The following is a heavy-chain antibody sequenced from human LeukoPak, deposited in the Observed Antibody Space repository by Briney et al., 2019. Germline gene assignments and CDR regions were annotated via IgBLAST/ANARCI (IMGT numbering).Heavy chain of an antibody. Sequence: PSETPSLTCTVSGGSISSHYWSWVRQPPGKGLEWIGYIYYSGSTNYNTAPESRVSISLDTSKNQFSLKLSSMTAADTAVYYCARDGLTGTTQPDFGYYYYSMDVWGKGTTVTVSS. CDR1: GGSISSHY. CDR3: ARDGLTGTTQPDFGYYYYSMDV. J-gene: IGHJ6*03. D-gene: IGHD1-7*01. CDR2: IYYSGST. V-gene: IGHV4-59*11.